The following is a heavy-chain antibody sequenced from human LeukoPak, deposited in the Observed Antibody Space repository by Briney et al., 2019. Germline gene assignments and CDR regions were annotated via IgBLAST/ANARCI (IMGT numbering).Heavy chain of an antibody. CDR2: ISSNGDST. CDR1: GFTFSTYA. J-gene: IGHJ3*02. V-gene: IGHV3-64*01. CDR3: ARAQHQNDAFDI. D-gene: IGHD6-13*01. Sequence: PGGSLRLSCAASGFTFSTYAMHWVRQAPGKGLEYVSVISSNGDSTYYANSVKGRFTISRDNSKNTLYLQMGSLRAEDMAVYYCARAQHQNDAFDIWGQGTMVTVSS.